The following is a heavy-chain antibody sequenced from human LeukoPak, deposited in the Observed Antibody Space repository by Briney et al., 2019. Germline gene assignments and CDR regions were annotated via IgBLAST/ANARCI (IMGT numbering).Heavy chain of an antibody. CDR1: GGSISSSSYY. D-gene: IGHD3-22*01. J-gene: IGHJ4*02. Sequence: PSETLSLTCTVSGGSISSSSYYWGWIRQPPGKGLEWIGSIYYSGSTYYNPSLKSRVTISVDTSKNQFSLKLSSVTAADTAVYYCARRTIDEGSMIANYYFDYWGQGTLVTVSS. CDR3: ARRTIDEGSMIANYYFDY. CDR2: IYYSGST. V-gene: IGHV4-39*01.